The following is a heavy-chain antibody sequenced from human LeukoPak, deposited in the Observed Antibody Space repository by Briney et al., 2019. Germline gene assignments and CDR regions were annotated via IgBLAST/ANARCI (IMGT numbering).Heavy chain of an antibody. CDR2: IDNSGNT. Sequence: SETLSLTCTVSRGSISSYYWSWIRQPPGKGLEWIGYIDNSGNTNSNPSLKSRVTMSVDTSKNEFSLKLSSVIAADTAVYYCASGRITIFGVVIPHFDNWGQGTLVTVSS. D-gene: IGHD3-3*01. CDR3: ASGRITIFGVVIPHFDN. V-gene: IGHV4-59*01. CDR1: RGSISSYY. J-gene: IGHJ4*02.